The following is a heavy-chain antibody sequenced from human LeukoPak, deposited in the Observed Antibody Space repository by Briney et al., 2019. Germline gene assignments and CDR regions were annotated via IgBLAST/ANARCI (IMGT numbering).Heavy chain of an antibody. CDR1: GFTFSSYA. Sequence: GGSLRLSCAASGFTFSSYAMSWVRQAPGKGLEWVSAISGSGDSTYYADFVKGRFTISRDNSKNMLYLQMTSLRAEDTALYYCAKDLAATSTNRFSYWDSWGQGTLVTVSS. V-gene: IGHV3-23*01. CDR3: AKDLAATSTNRFSYWDS. CDR2: ISGSGDST. J-gene: IGHJ4*02. D-gene: IGHD2-15*01.